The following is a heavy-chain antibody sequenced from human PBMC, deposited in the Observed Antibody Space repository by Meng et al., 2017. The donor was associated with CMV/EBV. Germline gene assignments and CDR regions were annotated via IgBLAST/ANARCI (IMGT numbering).Heavy chain of an antibody. Sequence: GESLKISCAACGFTFSSYDMHWVRQATGKGLEWVSAIGTAGDTYYPGSVKGQFTISRENAKNSLYLQMNSLRAEDTAVYYCARTPHDFWSGYYFDYWGQGTLVTVSS. V-gene: IGHV3-13*03. D-gene: IGHD3-3*01. J-gene: IGHJ4*02. CDR1: GFTFSSYD. CDR3: ARTPHDFWSGYYFDY. CDR2: IGTAGDT.